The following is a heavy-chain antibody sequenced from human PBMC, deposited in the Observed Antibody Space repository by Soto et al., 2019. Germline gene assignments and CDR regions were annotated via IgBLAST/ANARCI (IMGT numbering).Heavy chain of an antibody. CDR2: IYPEDSDT. D-gene: IGHD3-10*01. V-gene: IGHV5-51*03. Sequence: GAEVKKPGGSLKISCKGFGYTYPSYWIGWVRQMPGKGLEWMGIIYPEDSDTRYSPSFQGQVTISADKSISTAYLQWSSLKASDTAMYYCARRILLWSVRDAFDIWGQGTMVTVSS. J-gene: IGHJ3*02. CDR3: ARRILLWSVRDAFDI. CDR1: GYTYPSYW.